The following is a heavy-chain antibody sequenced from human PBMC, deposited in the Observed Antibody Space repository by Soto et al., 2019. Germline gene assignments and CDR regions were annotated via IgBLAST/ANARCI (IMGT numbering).Heavy chain of an antibody. J-gene: IGHJ4*02. CDR2: IKSKTDGGTT. CDR1: GFSFSNAW. D-gene: IGHD3-22*01. Sequence: GGSLRLSCAASGFSFSNAWMNWVRQAPWKGLEWVGRIKSKTDGGTTDYAAPVKGRFTISRDDSKNTLYLQMNSLKTEDTAVYYCTTMTTYFYDSSAYQSRSYYFDYWCQGTLVTVSS. CDR3: TTMTTYFYDSSAYQSRSYYFDY. V-gene: IGHV3-15*07.